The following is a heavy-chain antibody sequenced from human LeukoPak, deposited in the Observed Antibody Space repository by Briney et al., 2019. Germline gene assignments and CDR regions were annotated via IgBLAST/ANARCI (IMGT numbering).Heavy chain of an antibody. CDR3: ARDRHIAAAGTIFDY. V-gene: IGHV3-48*02. J-gene: IGHJ4*02. CDR2: ISSSSGTT. CDR1: GFTFSSYN. D-gene: IGHD6-13*01. Sequence: PGGSLRLSCAASGFTFSSYNFNWVRQAPGKGLEWVSYISSSSGTTFYADSVKGRFTISRDNVKNSLYLQMNSLRDEDSAVYYCARDRHIAAAGTIFDYWGQGTLVTVSS.